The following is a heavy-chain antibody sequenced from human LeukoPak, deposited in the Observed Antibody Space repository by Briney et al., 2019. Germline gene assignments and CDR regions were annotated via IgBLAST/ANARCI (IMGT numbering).Heavy chain of an antibody. V-gene: IGHV1-46*01. J-gene: IGHJ4*02. CDR1: GYTFTSYY. CDR2: IKPSCGST. D-gene: IGHD2/OR15-2a*01. CDR3: AREVPENFNFDY. Sequence: ASVKVSCKASGYTFTSYYTHWVRQAPGQGLEGMGIIKPSCGSTLYARKFQGRVTVNSDMSTSTVYVELSSLRSEDTAVYYCAREVPENFNFDYWGQGTLVTVSS.